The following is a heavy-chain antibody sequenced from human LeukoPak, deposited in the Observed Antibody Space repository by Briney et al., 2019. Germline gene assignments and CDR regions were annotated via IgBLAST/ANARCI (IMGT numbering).Heavy chain of an antibody. Sequence: SETLSLTCAVYGGSFSGYYWSWIRQPPGKGLEWIGEINHSGSTNYNPSLKSRVTISVDTSKNQFSLKLSSVTAADTAVYYCARRVGRWLPNRYFDYWGQGTLVTVSS. CDR1: GGSFSGYY. CDR2: INHSGST. D-gene: IGHD5-24*01. CDR3: ARRVGRWLPNRYFDY. V-gene: IGHV4-34*01. J-gene: IGHJ4*02.